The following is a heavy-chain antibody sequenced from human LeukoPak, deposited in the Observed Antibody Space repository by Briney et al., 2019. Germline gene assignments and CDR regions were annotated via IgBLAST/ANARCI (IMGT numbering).Heavy chain of an antibody. D-gene: IGHD3-22*01. J-gene: IGHJ4*02. Sequence: PGVYLRLSCAASGFTFSSYGMHWVPQAPGKGLEWVAVIRYDGSNKYYADSVKGRFTTSRDNSKNTLYLQMNSLRAEDTAVYYCAKALGYDSSGLDYWGQGTLVTVSS. CDR2: IRYDGSNK. V-gene: IGHV3-30*02. CDR3: AKALGYDSSGLDY. CDR1: GFTFSSYG.